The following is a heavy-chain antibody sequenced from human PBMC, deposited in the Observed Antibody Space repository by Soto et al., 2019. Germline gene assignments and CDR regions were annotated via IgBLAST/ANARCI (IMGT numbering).Heavy chain of an antibody. CDR2: ISAYNGNT. V-gene: IGHV1-18*01. CDR1: GYTFTSYG. Sequence: ASVKVSCKASGYTFTSYGISWVRQAPGQGLEWMGWISAYNGNTNYAQKLQGRVTMTTDTSTSTAYMELRSLRSDDTAVYYCARDRRDYYGSGSYYPYFDYWGQGTLVTVSS. D-gene: IGHD3-10*01. CDR3: ARDRRDYYGSGSYYPYFDY. J-gene: IGHJ4*02.